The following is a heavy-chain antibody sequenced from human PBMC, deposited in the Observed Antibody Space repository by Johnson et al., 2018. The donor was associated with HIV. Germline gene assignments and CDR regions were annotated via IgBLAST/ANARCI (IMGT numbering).Heavy chain of an antibody. CDR1: GFTVSNKY. V-gene: IGHV3-66*02. J-gene: IGHJ3*02. CDR3: AREFLYGDYQDAFDI. Sequence: LLVESGGGLVQPGGSLRLSCAASGFTVSNKYMSWVRQAPGKGPEWVSVIYSSGKTYYADSVKGRFTISRDNSKNTLYLQMNSLRAEDTAVYYCAREFLYGDYQDAFDIWGQGTMVTVSS. D-gene: IGHD4-17*01. CDR2: IYSSGKT.